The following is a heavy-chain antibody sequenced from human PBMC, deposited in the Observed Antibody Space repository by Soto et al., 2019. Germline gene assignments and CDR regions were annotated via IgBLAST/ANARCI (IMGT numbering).Heavy chain of an antibody. CDR1: GFTFNTYW. CDR2: IKKDGRGK. Sequence: EVQLVESGGGLVQPGGSLRLSCAASGFTFNTYWMSWVRQAPGKGLEWVANIKKDGRGKYYVDSVKGRFTISRDNAKNSLYLQMNSLRVEDTAVYYCAREKAAASPWGQGTLVTVSS. D-gene: IGHD6-13*01. CDR3: AREKAAASP. V-gene: IGHV3-7*01. J-gene: IGHJ5*02.